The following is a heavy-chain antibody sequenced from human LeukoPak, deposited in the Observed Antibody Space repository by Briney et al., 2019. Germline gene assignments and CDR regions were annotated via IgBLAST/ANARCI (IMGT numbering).Heavy chain of an antibody. J-gene: IGHJ5*02. CDR2: INHSGST. CDR3: ARSGYCSSTSCYTGWFDP. Sequence: PSETLSLTCAVSGGSITSHYWSWIRQPPGKGLEWIGEINHSGSTNYNPSLKSRVTISVDTSKNQFSLKLSSVTAADTAVYYCARSGYCSSTSCYTGWFDPWGQGTLVTVSS. CDR1: GGSITSHY. V-gene: IGHV4-34*01. D-gene: IGHD2-2*02.